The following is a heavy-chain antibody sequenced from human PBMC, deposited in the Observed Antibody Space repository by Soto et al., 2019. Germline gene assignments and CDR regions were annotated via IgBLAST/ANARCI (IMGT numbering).Heavy chain of an antibody. V-gene: IGHV1-69*02. D-gene: IGHD3-10*01. CDR3: ARARGTVNPSDI. Sequence: QIQLVQSGAEVKKPGSSLKVSCKASVGTFGTYTISWVRQAPGQGLEWMGRIIPTVGIANYAQKFQGRVTITADKFTSTAYMELSSLTSEDTAVYYCARARGTVNPSDIWGQGTMVTVTS. CDR2: IIPTVGIA. CDR1: VGTFGTYT. J-gene: IGHJ3*02.